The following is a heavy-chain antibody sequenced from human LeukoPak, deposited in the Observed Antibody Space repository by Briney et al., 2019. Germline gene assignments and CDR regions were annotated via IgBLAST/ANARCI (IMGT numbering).Heavy chain of an antibody. CDR3: AIMHGYYDGSGYWVQ. J-gene: IGHJ4*02. V-gene: IGHV3-23*01. CDR2: ISPSGDRT. CDR1: GFTFGSYA. Sequence: PGGSLRLSCAASGFTFGSYAMCWVRQAPGKGLEWVSFISPSGDRTSNADSVEGRFTISRDNPRNTLYLQMNSLRDEDTAVYYCAIMHGYYDGSGYWVQWGQGTLVTVSS. D-gene: IGHD3-22*01.